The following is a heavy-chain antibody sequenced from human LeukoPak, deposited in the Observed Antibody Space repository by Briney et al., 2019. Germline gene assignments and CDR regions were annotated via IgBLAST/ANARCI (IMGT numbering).Heavy chain of an antibody. CDR3: ARVVSSGWYGYFDY. CDR2: IYTSGST. Sequence: SETLSLTCTVSGGSISSYYWSWMRQLAGKGLEWIGRIYTSGSTNYNPSLKSRVTMSVDTSKNQFSLKLSSVTAADTAVYYCARVVSSGWYGYFDYWGQGTLVTVSS. V-gene: IGHV4-4*07. J-gene: IGHJ4*02. D-gene: IGHD6-19*01. CDR1: GGSISSYY.